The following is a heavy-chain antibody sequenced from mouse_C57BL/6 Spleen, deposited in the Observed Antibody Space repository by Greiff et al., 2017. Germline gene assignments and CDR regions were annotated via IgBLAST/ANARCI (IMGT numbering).Heavy chain of an antibody. J-gene: IGHJ1*03. V-gene: IGHV1-4*01. CDR1: GYTFTSYT. CDR2: IIPSSGYT. D-gene: IGHD2-4*01. CDR3: ARSGDYDDWYFDV. Sequence: QVQLQQSGAELARPGASVKMSCKASGYTFTSYTMHWVKQRPGQGLEWIGYIIPSSGYTKYNQKFKDKATLTADKSSSTAYMQLCSLTSEDSAVYYCARSGDYDDWYFDVWGTGTTVTVSS.